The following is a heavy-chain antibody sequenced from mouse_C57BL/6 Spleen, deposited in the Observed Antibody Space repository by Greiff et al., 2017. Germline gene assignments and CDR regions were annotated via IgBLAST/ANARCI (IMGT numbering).Heavy chain of an antibody. D-gene: IGHD1-1*01. V-gene: IGHV1-64*01. J-gene: IGHJ2*01. Sequence: QVQLQQPGAELVKPGASVKLSCKASGYTFTSYWVHWVKQRPGQGLEWIGMIHPHSGSTNYNEKFKSKATLTVDKSSSTAYMQLSSLTSEDSAVYYCARRTTVVLDYWGQGTTLTVSS. CDR2: IHPHSGST. CDR1: GYTFTSYW. CDR3: ARRTTVVLDY.